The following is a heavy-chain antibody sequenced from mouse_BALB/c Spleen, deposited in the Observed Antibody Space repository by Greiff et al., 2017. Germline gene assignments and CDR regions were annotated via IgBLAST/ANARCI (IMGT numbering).Heavy chain of an antibody. J-gene: IGHJ2*01. Sequence: EVKLVESGPGLVKPSQSLSLTCTVTGYSITSDYAWNWIRQFPGNKLEWMGYISYSGSTSYNPSLKSRISITRDTSKNQFFLQLNSVTTEDTATYYCARYYYGSNPTFFDYWGQGTTLTVSS. CDR2: ISYSGST. CDR3: ARYYYGSNPTFFDY. V-gene: IGHV3-2*02. CDR1: GYSITSDYA. D-gene: IGHD1-1*01.